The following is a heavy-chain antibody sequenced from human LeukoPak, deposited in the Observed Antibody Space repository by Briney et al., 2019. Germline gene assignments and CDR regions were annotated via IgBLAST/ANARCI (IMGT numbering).Heavy chain of an antibody. J-gene: IGHJ3*02. Sequence: ASVKVSCKASGYTFTGYYMHWVRQAPGQGLEWMGWISAYNGNTNYAQKLQGRVTMTTDTSTSTAYMELRSLRSDDTAVYYCARDRGTYYYDSSGYYTPRDAFDIWGQGTMVTVSS. V-gene: IGHV1-18*04. CDR3: ARDRGTYYYDSSGYYTPRDAFDI. CDR2: ISAYNGNT. CDR1: GYTFTGYY. D-gene: IGHD3-22*01.